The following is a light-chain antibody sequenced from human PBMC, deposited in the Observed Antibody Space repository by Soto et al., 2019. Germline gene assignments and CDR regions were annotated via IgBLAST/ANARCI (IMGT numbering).Light chain of an antibody. V-gene: IGLV1-44*01. J-gene: IGLJ3*02. Sequence: QSVLTQPPSASGTPGQRVTISCSGSSSNIGSNTVNWYQQLPGTAPKLLIYSNNQRPSGVPDRFSGSKSGTSAALAIIGLQSEDEADYYCAALDDSLNGWVFGGGTKVTVL. CDR2: SNN. CDR3: AALDDSLNGWV. CDR1: SSNIGSNT.